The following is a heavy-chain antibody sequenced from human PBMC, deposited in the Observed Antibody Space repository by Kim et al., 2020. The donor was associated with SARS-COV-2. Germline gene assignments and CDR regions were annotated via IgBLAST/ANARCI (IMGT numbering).Heavy chain of an antibody. CDR3: AKDPRYCSSTSCYGGDYYYYGMDV. CDR2: ISYDGSNK. D-gene: IGHD2-2*01. CDR1: GFTFSSYG. V-gene: IGHV3-30*18. J-gene: IGHJ6*02. Sequence: GSLRLSCAASGFTFSSYGMHWVRQAPGKGLEWVAVISYDGSNKYYADSVKGRFTISRDNSKNTLYLQMNSLRAEDTAVYYCAKDPRYCSSTSCYGGDYYYYGMDVWGQGTTVTVSS.